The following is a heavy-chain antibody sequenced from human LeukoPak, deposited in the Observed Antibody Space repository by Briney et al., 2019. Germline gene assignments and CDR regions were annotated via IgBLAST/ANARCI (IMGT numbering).Heavy chain of an antibody. D-gene: IGHD3-16*02. J-gene: IGHJ4*02. CDR1: GGSFSGYY. V-gene: IGHV4-34*01. CDR3: AREGPLAARPPIWGSYRPPFSYFDY. CDR2: INHSGST. Sequence: ASETLSLTCAVYGGSFSGYYWNWIRQPPGKGLEWIGEINHSGSTNYNPSLKSRVTISVDTSKNQFSLKLSSVTAADTAVYYCAREGPLAARPPIWGSYRPPFSYFDYWGQGTLVTVSS.